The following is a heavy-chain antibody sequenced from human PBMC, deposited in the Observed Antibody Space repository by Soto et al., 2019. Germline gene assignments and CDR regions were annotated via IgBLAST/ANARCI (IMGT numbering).Heavy chain of an antibody. Sequence: QVQLVQSGAEVKKPGSSVKVSCKASGGTFSSYAISWVRQAPGQGLEWMGGIIPIFGTANYAQKFQGRVTITADESTITADMELSSLRSEDTAVYYCARTPAEMATISYFDYWGQGTLVTVSS. CDR3: ARTPAEMATISYFDY. CDR2: IIPIFGTA. J-gene: IGHJ4*02. V-gene: IGHV1-69*01. D-gene: IGHD5-12*01. CDR1: GGTFSSYA.